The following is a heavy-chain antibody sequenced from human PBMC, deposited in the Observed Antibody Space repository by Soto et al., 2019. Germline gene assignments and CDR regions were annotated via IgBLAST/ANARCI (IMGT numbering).Heavy chain of an antibody. J-gene: IGHJ5*02. D-gene: IGHD3-22*01. V-gene: IGHV4-39*01. CDR1: GGSISSSSYY. CDR2: IYYSGST. CDR3: ASPKIEFYNWFDP. Sequence: SETLSLTCTVSGGSISSSSYYWGWIRQPPGKGLEWIGSIYYSGSTYYNPSLKSRVTISVDTSKNQFSLKLSSVTAADTAVYYCASPKIEFYNWFDPWGKGTLVTVSS.